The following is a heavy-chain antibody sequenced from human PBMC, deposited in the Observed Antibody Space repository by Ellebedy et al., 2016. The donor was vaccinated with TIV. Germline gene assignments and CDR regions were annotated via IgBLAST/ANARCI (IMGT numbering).Heavy chain of an antibody. J-gene: IGHJ5*02. D-gene: IGHD4-17*01. CDR2: IYQDGSNQ. Sequence: PGGSLRLSCVASGCSFRSYWMSWVRQAPGKGLEWVANIYQDGSNQYYVDSVKGRFTISRDNANKSLFLQMNSLRGEDTAVYYCARRGSYGDYAVQINSWFDRWGRGTLVTVSS. V-gene: IGHV3-7*01. CDR1: GCSFRSYW. CDR3: ARRGSYGDYAVQINSWFDR.